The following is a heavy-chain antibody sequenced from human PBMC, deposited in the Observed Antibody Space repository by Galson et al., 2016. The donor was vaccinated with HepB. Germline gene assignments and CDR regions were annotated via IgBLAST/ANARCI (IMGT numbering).Heavy chain of an antibody. V-gene: IGHV3-30*14. Sequence: SLRLSCAASGFSISRYAIYWVRQAPGKGLEWVSVMSNDGSTNYADSVKGRLTFSRDNSNNTLYLQIKSLRIEDTAAYYCAVVTSIRRVADVWGRGTTVIVSS. J-gene: IGHJ6*02. CDR2: MSNDGST. CDR1: GFSISRYA. CDR3: AVVTSIRRVADV. D-gene: IGHD2-21*02.